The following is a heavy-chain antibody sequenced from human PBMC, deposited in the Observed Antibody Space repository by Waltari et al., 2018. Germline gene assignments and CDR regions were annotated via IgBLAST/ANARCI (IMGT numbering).Heavy chain of an antibody. Sequence: QVQLQQWGAGLLKPSETLSLTCAVYGGSFSGYYWSWIRQPPGKGLEWIGNINHSGSTNYNPSLKRRVTLSVDMSKNQLSLKLTSVTAADTAVYYCARGREQWLIPGMRAFDIWGQGTMVTVSS. D-gene: IGHD6-19*01. V-gene: IGHV4-34*01. J-gene: IGHJ3*02. CDR3: ARGREQWLIPGMRAFDI. CDR1: GGSFSGYY. CDR2: INHSGST.